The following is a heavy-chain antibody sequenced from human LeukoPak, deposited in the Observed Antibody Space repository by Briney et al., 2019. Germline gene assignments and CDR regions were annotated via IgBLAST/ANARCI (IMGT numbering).Heavy chain of an antibody. CDR3: ARGKTMIVVVSTEDAFDI. CDR2: ISAYNGNT. V-gene: IGHV1-18*01. Sequence: GASVKVSCKASGYTFSNYGISWVRQAPGQGLEWMGWISAYNGNTNYAQKLQGRVTMTTDTSTRTAYMELRSLRSDDTAVYYCARGKTMIVVVSTEDAFDIWGQGTMVTVSS. D-gene: IGHD3-22*01. CDR1: GYTFSNYG. J-gene: IGHJ3*02.